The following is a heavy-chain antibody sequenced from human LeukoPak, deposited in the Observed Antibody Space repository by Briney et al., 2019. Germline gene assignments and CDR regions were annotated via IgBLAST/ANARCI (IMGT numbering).Heavy chain of an antibody. CDR1: GGSISSYY. V-gene: IGHV4-4*09. CDR2: IYTSGST. D-gene: IGHD1-7*01. J-gene: IGHJ3*02. Sequence: SETLSLTCTVSGGSISSYYWSWIRQPPGKGLEWIGYIYTSGSTNYNPSLKSRVTISVDTSKNQSSLKLSSVTAADTAVYYCAGGTTIFAFDIWGQGTMVTVSS. CDR3: AGGTTIFAFDI.